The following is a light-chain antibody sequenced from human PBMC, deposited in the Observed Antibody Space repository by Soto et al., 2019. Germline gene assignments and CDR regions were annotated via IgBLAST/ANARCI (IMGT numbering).Light chain of an antibody. V-gene: IGLV2-14*01. CDR2: EVS. CDR1: SSDVGTYNY. CDR3: GSWYSSLTTNV. J-gene: IGLJ1*01. Sequence: QSALTQPASVSGSPGQSITISCTGTSSDVGTYNYVSWYQQHPGKAPKLMIYEVSYRRSGISNRFSGSKSGNTASLTISGLQAEDEADYYCGSWYSSLTTNVFGTGTKSPS.